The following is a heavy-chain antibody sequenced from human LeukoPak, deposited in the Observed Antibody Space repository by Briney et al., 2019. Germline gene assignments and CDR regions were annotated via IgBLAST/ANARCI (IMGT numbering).Heavy chain of an antibody. CDR2: IYYSGNT. CDR3: ARQMISTCGYSFDY. J-gene: IGHJ4*02. Sequence: SETLSLTCTVSGISITISNYNWVWIRQPPGKGLEWIANIYYSGNTYYNPSLKSRVTIFVETSKNQFSLNLNSVTAADTTVYYCARQMISTCGYSFDYWGQGTLVTVSS. D-gene: IGHD6-13*01. V-gene: IGHV4-39*01. CDR1: GISITISNYN.